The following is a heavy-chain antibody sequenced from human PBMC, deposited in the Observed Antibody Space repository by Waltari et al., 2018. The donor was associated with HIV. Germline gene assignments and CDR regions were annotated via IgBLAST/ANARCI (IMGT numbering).Heavy chain of an antibody. Sequence: QVQLVQSGAEVKKPGASVKVSCKHSGYTFTSYDINWVRQATGRGIEWMGWMNPNSGDTGYAQKFQGRITMTSNTSISTVYMELSSLTSEETAVYYCVRAAIYSRGCFDYWGQGTLVTVSS. D-gene: IGHD6-19*01. CDR3: VRAAIYSRGCFDY. V-gene: IGHV1-8*01. CDR2: MNPNSGDT. CDR1: GYTFTSYD. J-gene: IGHJ4*02.